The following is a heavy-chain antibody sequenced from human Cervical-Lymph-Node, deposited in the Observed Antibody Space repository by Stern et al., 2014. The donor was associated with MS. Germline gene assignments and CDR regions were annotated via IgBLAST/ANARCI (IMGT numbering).Heavy chain of an antibody. D-gene: IGHD2-15*01. CDR2: ISAYNDNT. V-gene: IGHV1-18*01. Sequence: QVQLVQSGAEVKKPGASVKVSCEASGYTFTSYGISWVRQAPGQGLEWMGWISAYNDNTKYTQKVQGRVTMTTDTSTSTAYMELRSLRSDDTAVYYCARDSIAVPAKTGDHWGQGTLVTVSS. CDR3: ARDSIAVPAKTGDH. CDR1: GYTFTSYG. J-gene: IGHJ4*02.